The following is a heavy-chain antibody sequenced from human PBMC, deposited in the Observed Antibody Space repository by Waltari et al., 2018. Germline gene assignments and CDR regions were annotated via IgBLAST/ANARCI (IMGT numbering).Heavy chain of an antibody. Sequence: QVQLVQSGAEVKKPGSSVKVSCKASGGTFSSYAISWVRQAPGEWVEWMGGIIPILGIANYAHKFQCGVTITADESTSTAYMELSSLRSEDTAVYYCARGSGYGSSYAFDIWGQGTMVTVSS. D-gene: IGHD6-6*01. CDR2: IIPILGIA. CDR1: GGTFSSYA. V-gene: IGHV1-69*04. J-gene: IGHJ3*02. CDR3: ARGSGYGSSYAFDI.